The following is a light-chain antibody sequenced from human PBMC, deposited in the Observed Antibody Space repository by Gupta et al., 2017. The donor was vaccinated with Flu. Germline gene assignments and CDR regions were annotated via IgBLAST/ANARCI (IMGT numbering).Light chain of an antibody. Sequence: IALTQSPGALSLFPGERATLYGRSRQSLTSRNLARYQQKPGQAPRLLIYEPANRASGIPDRFSGNGCGTDFTLTISRTEPEDCAVYHCHQYGTSLMWTFGQGTKVEIK. V-gene: IGKV3-20*01. J-gene: IGKJ1*01. CDR2: EPA. CDR1: QSLTSRN. CDR3: HQYGTSLMWT.